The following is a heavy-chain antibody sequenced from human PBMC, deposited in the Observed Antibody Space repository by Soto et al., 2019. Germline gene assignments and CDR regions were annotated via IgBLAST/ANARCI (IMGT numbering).Heavy chain of an antibody. CDR1: GFTFSSYW. Sequence: PGGSLRLSCAASGFTFSSYWMHWVRQAPGKGLVWVSRINSDGSSTSYADSVKGRFTISRDNAKNTLYLQMNSLRAGDTAVYYCARASRSGSYYWNPSTIYYYYGMDVWGQGTTVTVSS. V-gene: IGHV3-74*01. J-gene: IGHJ6*02. CDR3: ARASRSGSYYWNPSTIYYYYGMDV. D-gene: IGHD1-26*01. CDR2: INSDGSST.